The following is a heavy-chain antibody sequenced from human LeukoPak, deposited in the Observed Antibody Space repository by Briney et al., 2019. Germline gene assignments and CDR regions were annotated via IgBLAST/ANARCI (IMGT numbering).Heavy chain of an antibody. Sequence: PSETLSLTCTVSGGSISSYYWSWIRQPPGKGLEWIGEINHSGSTNYNPSLKSRVTISVDTSKNQFSLKLSSVTAADTAVYYCASSSGSYYFDYWGQGTLVTVSS. CDR1: GGSISSYY. V-gene: IGHV4-34*01. CDR2: INHSGST. J-gene: IGHJ4*02. D-gene: IGHD1-26*01. CDR3: ASSSGSYYFDY.